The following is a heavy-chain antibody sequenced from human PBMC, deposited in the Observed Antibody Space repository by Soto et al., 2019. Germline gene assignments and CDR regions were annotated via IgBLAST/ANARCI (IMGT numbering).Heavy chain of an antibody. CDR3: ARLTTPTPYYYYYGMDV. D-gene: IGHD4-17*01. Sequence: PSETLSLTCTVSGASVSSAGYYWSWIRQPPEKRLEWIGYIYYSGSTNYNPSLKSRVTISVDTSKNQFSLKLSSVTAADTAVYYCARLTTPTPYYYYYGMDVWGQGTTVTVSS. CDR1: GASVSSAGYY. J-gene: IGHJ6*02. CDR2: IYYSGST. V-gene: IGHV4-61*08.